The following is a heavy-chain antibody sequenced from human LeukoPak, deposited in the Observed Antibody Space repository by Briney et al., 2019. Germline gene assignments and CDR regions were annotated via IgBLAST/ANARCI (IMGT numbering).Heavy chain of an antibody. CDR3: AKQQQLPQGGSYY. Sequence: PGGSLRLSCAASGFTFNSYGMHWVRQAPGKGLEWVAFIRYDGSNKYYADSVKGRFTISRDNSKNTLYLQMNSLRAEDTAVYYCAKQQQLPQGGSYYWGQGTLVTVSS. D-gene: IGHD6-13*01. CDR1: GFTFNSYG. CDR2: IRYDGSNK. J-gene: IGHJ4*02. V-gene: IGHV3-30*02.